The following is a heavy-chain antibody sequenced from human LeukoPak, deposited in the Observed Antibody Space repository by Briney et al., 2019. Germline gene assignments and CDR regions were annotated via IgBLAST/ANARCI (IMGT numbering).Heavy chain of an antibody. V-gene: IGHV4-59*01. CDR1: GGSISNYY. Sequence: PSETLSLTCTVPGGSISNYYWSWIRQPPGKGLEWIGYIYYSGSTNYNPSLKSRVTISVDTSKNEFSLKLSSVTAADTAVYYCARERGGSYSYGYFDYWGQGTLVTVSS. CDR3: ARERGGSYSYGYFDY. CDR2: IYYSGST. J-gene: IGHJ4*02. D-gene: IGHD5-18*01.